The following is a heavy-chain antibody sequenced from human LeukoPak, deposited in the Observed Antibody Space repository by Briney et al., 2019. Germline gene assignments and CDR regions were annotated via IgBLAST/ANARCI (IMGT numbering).Heavy chain of an antibody. J-gene: IGHJ4*02. V-gene: IGHV3-7*01. CDR2: INQGGSVQ. CDR3: ARVEYSGWNLEY. Sequence: SGGSLRLSCAASGFTFRSYWMSWVRQAPGKRLEWVANINQGGSVQYYMDSVKGRFTISRDDAKNSLYVQMNSLRDEDTAVYYCARVEYSGWNLEYWGQGTLVTVSS. CDR1: GFTFRSYW. D-gene: IGHD5-12*01.